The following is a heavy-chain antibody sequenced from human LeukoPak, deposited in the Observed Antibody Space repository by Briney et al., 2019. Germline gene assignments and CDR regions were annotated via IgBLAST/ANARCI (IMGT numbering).Heavy chain of an antibody. D-gene: IGHD3-10*01. J-gene: IGHJ4*02. CDR3: ARDDGSGNPCDY. V-gene: IGHV3-21*01. CDR2: ISYSSSYI. CDR1: GSTFSNYN. Sequence: GGSLRLSCAASGSTFSNYNMNWVRQAPGKGLEWVSSISYSSSYIYYADSVKGRFTISRDNAKNSLYLQMNSLRAEDTAVYYCARDDGSGNPCDYWGQGTLVTVSS.